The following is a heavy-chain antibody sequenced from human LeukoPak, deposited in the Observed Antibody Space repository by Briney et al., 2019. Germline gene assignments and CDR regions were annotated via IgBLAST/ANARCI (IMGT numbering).Heavy chain of an antibody. D-gene: IGHD5-24*01. J-gene: IGHJ6*03. Sequence: SETLSLTCTVSGGSISSGSYYWSWIRQPAGKGLEWIGRIYTSGSTNYNPSLKSRVTISVDTSKNQFSLKLSSVTAADTAVYYCARETSKRWLRSREPGYMDVWGKGTTVTISS. CDR1: GGSISSGSYY. CDR3: ARETSKRWLRSREPGYMDV. CDR2: IYTSGST. V-gene: IGHV4-61*02.